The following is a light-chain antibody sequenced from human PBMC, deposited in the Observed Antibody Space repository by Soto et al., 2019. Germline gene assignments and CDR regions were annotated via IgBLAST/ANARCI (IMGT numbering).Light chain of an antibody. J-gene: IGKJ1*01. CDR1: QSVSDR. V-gene: IGKV3-15*01. CDR2: AAS. CDR3: QQYADWPKT. Sequence: IVLTQSPGTLSLSPGERGTLSCRASQSVSDRVVWYQQKSGQAPSLLIYAASTRAAGVPARFSGSGSGTEFTLTISSLQSEDFAVYFCQQYADWPKTFGQGTEVDI.